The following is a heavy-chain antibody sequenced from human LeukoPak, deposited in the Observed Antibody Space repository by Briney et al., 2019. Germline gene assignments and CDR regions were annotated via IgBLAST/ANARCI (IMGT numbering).Heavy chain of an antibody. CDR3: GRGVVGATALGY. D-gene: IGHD1-26*01. V-gene: IGHV4-61*02. CDR1: SGSISSGSYY. CDR2: ISKTGST. J-gene: IGHJ4*02. Sequence: SETLSLTCTVSSGSISSGSYYWSWIRQPAGKDLEWIGRISKTGSTSYNPSLMSRVTMSVDTSNNQFSLRLSSATAADTAVYYCGRGVVGATALGYWGQGILVTVAS.